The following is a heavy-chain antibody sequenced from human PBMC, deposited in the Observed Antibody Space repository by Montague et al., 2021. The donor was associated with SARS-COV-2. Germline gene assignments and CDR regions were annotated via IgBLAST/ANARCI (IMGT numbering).Heavy chain of an antibody. V-gene: IGHV4-59*08. J-gene: IGHJ3*01. CDR2: VYYNGGT. CDR1: GGSTASHY. Sequence: SETLSLTCTVSGGSTASHYWNWIRQSPGKRPELIGYVYYNGGTMNNPSLQSRVTISIDTSENQFSLRLNSVTAADTAVYFCARGWTFDPWGQGRLVTVSS. CDR3: ARGWTFDP. D-gene: IGHD6-19*01.